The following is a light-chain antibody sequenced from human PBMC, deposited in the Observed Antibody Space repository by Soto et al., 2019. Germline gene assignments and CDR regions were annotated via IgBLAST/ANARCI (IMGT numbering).Light chain of an antibody. Sequence: DIQMTQSPSSLSASVGDRATITCRASQNIHSYLNWYKQTPGKPPELLIFGVSNLESGVPSRFSGSGSGTDFTLTIATLQREDFATYYCQQSFTTPLTFGGGTKVDIK. CDR3: QQSFTTPLT. CDR1: QNIHSY. CDR2: GVS. J-gene: IGKJ4*01. V-gene: IGKV1-39*01.